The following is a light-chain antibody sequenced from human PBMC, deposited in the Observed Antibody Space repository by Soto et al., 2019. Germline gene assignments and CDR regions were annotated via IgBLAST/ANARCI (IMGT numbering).Light chain of an antibody. J-gene: IGKJ2*01. V-gene: IGKV3-20*01. CDR1: QSVSSNY. CDR2: GAS. Sequence: EIVLTQSPGTLSLSQGERATLSCRASQSVSSNYLAWYQQKPGQAPRLLIYGASSRATGIPDRFSGSGSGTYFTLTISRLEPEDFAVYYCQQYGSSPPYTFGQGTKLEIK. CDR3: QQYGSSPPYT.